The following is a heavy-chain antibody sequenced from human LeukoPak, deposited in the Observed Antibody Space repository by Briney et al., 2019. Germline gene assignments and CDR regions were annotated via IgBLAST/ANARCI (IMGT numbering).Heavy chain of an antibody. D-gene: IGHD6-13*01. V-gene: IGHV1-3*03. CDR2: INAGNGNT. CDR1: GYTFTGYY. Sequence: GASVKVSCKASGYTFTGYYMHWVRQAPGQRLEWMGWINAGNGNTKYSQEFQGRVTITRDTSASTAYMELSSLRSEDMAVYYCARDALIAAAGTFAFDIWGQGTMVTVSS. CDR3: ARDALIAAAGTFAFDI. J-gene: IGHJ3*02.